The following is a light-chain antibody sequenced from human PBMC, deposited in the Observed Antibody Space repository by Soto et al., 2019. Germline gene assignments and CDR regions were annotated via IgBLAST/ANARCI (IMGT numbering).Light chain of an antibody. Sequence: AIRMTQSPSSLSASTGDRVTITCRASQGISSYLAWYQQKPGKAPKLLIYAASTLQSGVPSRFSGSGSGTDFTLTISCLQSEDFATYYYHQYYSYTWTFGQGTKVEIK. J-gene: IGKJ1*01. CDR1: QGISSY. CDR2: AAS. V-gene: IGKV1-8*01. CDR3: HQYYSYTWT.